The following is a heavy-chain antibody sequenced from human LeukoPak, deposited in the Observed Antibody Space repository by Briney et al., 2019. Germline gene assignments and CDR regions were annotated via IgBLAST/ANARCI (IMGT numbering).Heavy chain of an antibody. CDR3: ARGGSSPTANYFDY. J-gene: IGHJ4*02. V-gene: IGHV3-33*01. Sequence: GRSLRLPCAASGFTFSSYGMHWVRQAPGKGLEWVAVIWSDGSYKYYADSVQGRFTISRDNSKNTLYLQMNSLRAEDTAVYYCARGGSSPTANYFDYWGQGTLVTVSS. D-gene: IGHD6-13*01. CDR2: IWSDGSYK. CDR1: GFTFSSYG.